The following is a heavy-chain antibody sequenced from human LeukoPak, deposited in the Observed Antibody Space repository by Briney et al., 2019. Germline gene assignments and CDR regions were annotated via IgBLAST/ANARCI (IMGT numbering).Heavy chain of an antibody. V-gene: IGHV1-24*01. D-gene: IGHD2-2*01. CDR2: FDPEDGET. CDR3: ATVGLICISTSCYFDY. Sequence: GASVKVSCEVSGYTLTELSMHWVRQAPGKGLEWMGGFDPEDGETIYAQKFQGRVTMTEDTSTDTAYMELSSLRSEDKAVYYCATVGLICISTSCYFDYWGQGTLVTVSS. J-gene: IGHJ4*02. CDR1: GYTLTELS.